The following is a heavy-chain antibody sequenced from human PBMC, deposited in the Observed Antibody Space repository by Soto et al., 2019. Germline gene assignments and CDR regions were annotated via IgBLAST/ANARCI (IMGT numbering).Heavy chain of an antibody. Sequence: PAGSLSLSCAASGFTIIYYPLGWVGQAPGKGLEWISYMSSGSSNIYYADSVKGRFTISRDNAKNSLYLQMNSLRAEDTAVYYCARGLTFGGVFVDHWGQGT. CDR3: ARGLTFGGVFVDH. D-gene: IGHD3-16*02. CDR2: MSSGSSNI. CDR1: GFTIIYYP. V-gene: IGHV3-48*01. J-gene: IGHJ4*02.